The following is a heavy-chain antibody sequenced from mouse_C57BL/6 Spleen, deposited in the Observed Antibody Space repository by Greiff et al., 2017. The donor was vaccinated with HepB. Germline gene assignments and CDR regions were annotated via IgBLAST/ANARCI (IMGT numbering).Heavy chain of an antibody. V-gene: IGHV1-82*01. J-gene: IGHJ2*01. Sequence: VQLQQSGPELVKPGASVKISCKASGYAFSSSWMNWVKQRPGKGLEWIGRIYPGDGDTNYNGKFKGKATLTADKSSSTAYMQLSSLTSEDSAVYFCAREAYYYGTPFDYWGQGTTLTVSS. CDR1: GYAFSSSW. CDR3: AREAYYYGTPFDY. CDR2: IYPGDGDT. D-gene: IGHD1-1*01.